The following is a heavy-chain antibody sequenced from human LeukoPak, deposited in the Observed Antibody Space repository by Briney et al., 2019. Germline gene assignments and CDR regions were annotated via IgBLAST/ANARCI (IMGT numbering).Heavy chain of an antibody. CDR3: AKRYGGNPSFDY. Sequence: GGSLRLSCAASGFTFSSYAMSWVRQAPGKGLEWVSAISGSGGSTYYADSVKGRFTISRDNSKNTLYLQMDSLRPEDTAVYYCAKRYGGNPSFDYWGQGTLVTVSS. J-gene: IGHJ4*02. CDR1: GFTFSSYA. CDR2: ISGSGGST. D-gene: IGHD4-23*01. V-gene: IGHV3-23*01.